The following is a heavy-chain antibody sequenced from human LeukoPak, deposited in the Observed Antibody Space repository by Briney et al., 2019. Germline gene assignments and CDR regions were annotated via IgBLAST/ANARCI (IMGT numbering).Heavy chain of an antibody. J-gene: IGHJ4*02. V-gene: IGHV1-69*04. CDR3: AREDQGWHIVVVTAQYYFDY. CDR1: GGTFSSYA. D-gene: IGHD2-21*02. Sequence: GASVKVSCKASGGTFSSYAISWVRQAPGQGLEWMGRIIPILGIANYAQKFQGRVTITADKSTSTAYMELSSLRSEDTAVYYCAREDQGWHIVVVTAQYYFDYWGQGTLVTVSS. CDR2: IIPILGIA.